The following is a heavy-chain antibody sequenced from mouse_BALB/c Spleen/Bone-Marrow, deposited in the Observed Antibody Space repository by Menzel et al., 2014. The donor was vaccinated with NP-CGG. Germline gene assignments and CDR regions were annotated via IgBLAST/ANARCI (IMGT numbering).Heavy chain of an antibody. D-gene: IGHD1-1*01. J-gene: IGHJ2*01. CDR3: ARSGSSSGYFDY. CDR2: ISSGSSTI. Sequence: EVKLMESGGGLVQPGGSRKLSCAASGFTFSSFGMHWVRQAPEKGLEWVAYISSGSSTIYYADTVMGRFTISRDNPKNTLSLQMTSLRSEDTAMYYCARSGSSSGYFDYWGQGTTLTVNS. V-gene: IGHV5-17*02. CDR1: GFTFSSFG.